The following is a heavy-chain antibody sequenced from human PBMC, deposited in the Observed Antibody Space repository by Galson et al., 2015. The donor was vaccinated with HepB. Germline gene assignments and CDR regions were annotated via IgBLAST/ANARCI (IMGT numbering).Heavy chain of an antibody. CDR2: ISSGGSYI. CDR3: TRRFPYYNNELNDY. D-gene: IGHD3-22*01. J-gene: IGHJ4*02. Sequence: SLRLSCAASGFTFTGYAMNWVRQPPGRGLEWISSISSGGSYIYYADSVKGRFTISRDNARNSLFLQLNSLRAEDTAVYYCTRRFPYYNNELNDYWGQGTLVTVSS. CDR1: GFTFTGYA. V-gene: IGHV3-21*01.